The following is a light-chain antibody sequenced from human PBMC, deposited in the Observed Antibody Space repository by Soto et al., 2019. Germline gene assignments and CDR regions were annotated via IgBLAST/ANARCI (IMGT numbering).Light chain of an antibody. CDR2: EVN. CDR1: SSDVGGYNY. CDR3: SSYAGSSNV. V-gene: IGLV2-8*01. J-gene: IGLJ1*01. Sequence: QSVLTQPTSVSGAPGQRVTISCTGSSSDVGGYNYVSWYQQHPGKAPKLMIYEVNKRPSGVPDRFSGSKSGNTASLTVSGLQAEDEADYYCSSYAGSSNVFGTGTKLTVL.